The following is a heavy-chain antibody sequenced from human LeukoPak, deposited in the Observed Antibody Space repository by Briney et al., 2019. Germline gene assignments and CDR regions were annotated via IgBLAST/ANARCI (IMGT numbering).Heavy chain of an antibody. CDR1: GGSISSSSYY. V-gene: IGHV4-61*05. CDR3: ARKNGDYVDPDFDY. J-gene: IGHJ4*02. Sequence: PSETLSLTCTVSGGSISSSSYYWGWIRQPPGKGLEWLGYIYYSGSTNYNPSLKSRVTISVDTSKNQFSLKLSSVTAADTAVYYCARKNGDYVDPDFDYWGQGTLVTVSS. CDR2: IYYSGST. D-gene: IGHD4-17*01.